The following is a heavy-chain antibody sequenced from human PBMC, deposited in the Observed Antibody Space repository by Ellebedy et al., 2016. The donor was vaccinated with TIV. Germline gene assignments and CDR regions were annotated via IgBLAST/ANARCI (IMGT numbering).Heavy chain of an antibody. CDR3: ARDRSGYHFDAFDI. V-gene: IGHV1-2*02. D-gene: IGHD3-22*01. Sequence: AASVKVSCKASGYTFTGYYMHWVRQAPGQGLEWMGWIKPNSGATNHAQKFQGRVTMTRDTSISTAYMELSRLRSDDTAVYYCARDRSGYHFDAFDIWGQGTMVTVSP. CDR2: IKPNSGAT. J-gene: IGHJ3*02. CDR1: GYTFTGYY.